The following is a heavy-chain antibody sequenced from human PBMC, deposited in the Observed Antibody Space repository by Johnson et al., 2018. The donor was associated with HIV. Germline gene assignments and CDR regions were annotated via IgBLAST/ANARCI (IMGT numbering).Heavy chain of an antibody. CDR3: ARVVPYAFDL. J-gene: IGHJ3*01. CDR2: LRWNSGSI. Sequence: LVESGGSFIRPGGSLRLSCVGTGFTFDDYAMHWVRQAPGKGLEWVSGLRWNSGSIGYADSVKGRFTISRDNSKNSLYLQMNSLRAEDTAVYFCARVVPYAFDLWGQGTMVTVSS. D-gene: IGHD6-6*01. CDR1: GFTFDDYA. V-gene: IGHV3-9*01.